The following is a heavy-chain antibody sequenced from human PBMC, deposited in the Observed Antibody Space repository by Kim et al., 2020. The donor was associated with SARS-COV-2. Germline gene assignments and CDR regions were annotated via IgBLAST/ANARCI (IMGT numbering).Heavy chain of an antibody. V-gene: IGHV3-30*15. J-gene: IGHJ4*02. Sequence: ASVKCRFTISRDNSKHTLYLQMSSLRAEDTSVYYCARDRGSGRKGNYFGYWGQGTLVTVSS. D-gene: IGHD6-19*01. CDR3: ARDRGSGRKGNYFGY.